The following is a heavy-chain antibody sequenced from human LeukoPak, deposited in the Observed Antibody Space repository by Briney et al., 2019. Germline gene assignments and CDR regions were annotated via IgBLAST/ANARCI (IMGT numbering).Heavy chain of an antibody. D-gene: IGHD7-27*01. J-gene: IGHJ4*02. Sequence: ASEKVSCKASGYTFTSYDFNWVRQATGQRPEWMGWMSPNSGDTGYAQKFQDRVTMTRNTSISTAYMELSSLRSDDTAVYYCARGPPNWGYDYWGPGTLVTVSS. CDR2: MSPNSGDT. CDR3: ARGPPNWGYDY. V-gene: IGHV1-8*01. CDR1: GYTFTSYD.